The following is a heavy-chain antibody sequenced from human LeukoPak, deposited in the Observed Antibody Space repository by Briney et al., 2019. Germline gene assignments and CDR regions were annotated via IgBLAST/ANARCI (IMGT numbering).Heavy chain of an antibody. CDR1: GFTFSSYA. J-gene: IGHJ4*02. Sequence: PGGSLRLSCAASGFTFSSYAMSWVRQAPGKGLEWVSAISGSGGSTYYADSVKGRFTISRDNSKNTLYLQMNSLRSDDTAVYYCARVVTGTTVTPTYYFDYWGQGTLVTVSS. CDR2: ISGSGGST. CDR3: ARVVTGTTVTPTYYFDY. V-gene: IGHV3-23*01. D-gene: IGHD4-17*01.